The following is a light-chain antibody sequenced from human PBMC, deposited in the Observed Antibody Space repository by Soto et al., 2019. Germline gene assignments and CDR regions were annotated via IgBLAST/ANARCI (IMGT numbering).Light chain of an antibody. V-gene: IGLV2-14*01. J-gene: IGLJ1*01. CDR1: SSDIGGYKY. CDR3: SSYTSTWV. CDR2: DVN. Sequence: QSALTQPASVSGYPGQSITISCTGASSDIGGYKYVSWYQQYPGEAPKLILYDVNSRPSGVSNRFSGSKSGNTASLTISGLQAVDEADYYCSSYTSTWVFGTGTKVTVL.